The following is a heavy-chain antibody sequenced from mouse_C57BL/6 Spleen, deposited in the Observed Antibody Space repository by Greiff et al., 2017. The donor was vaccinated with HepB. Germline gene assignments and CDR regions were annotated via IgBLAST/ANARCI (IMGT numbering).Heavy chain of an antibody. Sequence: VQLQQSGPELVKPGASVKISCKASGYTFTDYYMNWVKQSHGKSLEWIGDINPNNGGTSYNQKFKGKATLTVDKSSSTAYMELRSLTSEDSAVYYCATGTGPGYFDYWGQGTTLTVSS. D-gene: IGHD4-1*01. CDR1: GYTFTDYY. V-gene: IGHV1-26*01. CDR2: INPNNGGT. J-gene: IGHJ2*01. CDR3: ATGTGPGYFDY.